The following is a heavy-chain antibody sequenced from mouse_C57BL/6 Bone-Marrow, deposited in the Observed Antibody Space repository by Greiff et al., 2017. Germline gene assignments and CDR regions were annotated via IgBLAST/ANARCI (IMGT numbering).Heavy chain of an antibody. CDR3: ARGVTTVGVDWYFDV. CDR2: IHPNSGST. Sequence: QVQLQQPGAELVKPGASVKLSCKASGYTFTSYWMHWVKQRPGQGLEWIGMIHPNSGSTNYNEKFKSKATLTVDKSSSTAYMQLSSLTSEDSAVYYCARGVTTVGVDWYFDVWGTGTTVTVSS. CDR1: GYTFTSYW. D-gene: IGHD1-1*01. J-gene: IGHJ1*03. V-gene: IGHV1-64*01.